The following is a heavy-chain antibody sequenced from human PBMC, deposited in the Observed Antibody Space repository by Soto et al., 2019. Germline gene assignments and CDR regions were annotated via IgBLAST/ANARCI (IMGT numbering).Heavy chain of an antibody. CDR3: AKEGCSGGICYGFDY. CDR1: GFTFSSYG. V-gene: IGHV3-30*18. Sequence: GGSLRLSCAASGFTFSSYGMHWVRQAPGKGLEWVAVMSWDGSDEFYEETVKGRFTVSRDNSRNTLYLQMNSLRPEDTAVYYCAKEGCSGGICYGFDYWGQGTLVTVSS. CDR2: MSWDGSDE. J-gene: IGHJ4*02. D-gene: IGHD2-15*01.